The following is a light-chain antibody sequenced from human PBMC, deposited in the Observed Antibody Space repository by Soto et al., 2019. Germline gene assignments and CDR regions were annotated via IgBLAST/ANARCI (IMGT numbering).Light chain of an antibody. J-gene: IGKJ2*01. Sequence: EIVMTQSPAPLSVSPGERATLSCRASQSVSNNLAWYQQKPGQAPRLLIYGASTRATGIPARFNGSGSGTEFTLTISSLQSEELAVDYCQQYNNWYTFGQGTKLEIK. V-gene: IGKV3-15*01. CDR1: QSVSNN. CDR3: QQYNNWYT. CDR2: GAS.